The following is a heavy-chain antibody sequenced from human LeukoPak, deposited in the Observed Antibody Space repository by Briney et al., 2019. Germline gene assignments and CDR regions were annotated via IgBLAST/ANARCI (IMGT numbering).Heavy chain of an antibody. CDR2: IYYSGST. V-gene: IGHV4-39*07. CDR1: GGSISSSSYY. D-gene: IGHD1-1*01. CDR3: ARAPPVAGGTVFDY. J-gene: IGHJ4*02. Sequence: PSETLSLTCTVSGGSISSSSYYWGWIRQPPGKGLEWIGSIYYSGSTYYNPSLKSRVTISVDTSKNQFSLKLSSVTAADTAVYYCARAPPVAGGTVFDYWGQGTLVTVSS.